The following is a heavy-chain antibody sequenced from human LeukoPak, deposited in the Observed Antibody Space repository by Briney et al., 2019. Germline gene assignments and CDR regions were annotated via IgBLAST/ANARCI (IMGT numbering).Heavy chain of an antibody. Sequence: GASVRVSCKASGYTFTSYYMHWVRQAPGQGLEWMGIINPSGGSTSYAQKFQGRVTMTRDMSTSTVYMELSSLRSEDTAVYYCAGATTLSDFDYWGQGTLVTVSS. V-gene: IGHV1-46*01. D-gene: IGHD1-26*01. CDR2: INPSGGST. J-gene: IGHJ4*02. CDR3: AGATTLSDFDY. CDR1: GYTFTSYY.